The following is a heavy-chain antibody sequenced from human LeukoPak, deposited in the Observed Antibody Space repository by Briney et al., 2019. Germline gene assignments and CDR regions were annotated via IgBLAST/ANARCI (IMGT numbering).Heavy chain of an antibody. D-gene: IGHD2-2*01. CDR1: GYTFIDYY. J-gene: IGHJ5*02. Sequence: ASVKVSCKASGYTFIDYYMHWVRQAPGQGLEWMGWINPNXGGTDYAQKFQGRVTMTRDTSIDTAYMDLSRLTSDDTAVYYCARDRITDCSTTSCTIANWFDPWGQGTLVTVSS. CDR3: ARDRITDCSTTSCTIANWFDP. V-gene: IGHV1-2*02. CDR2: INPNXGGT.